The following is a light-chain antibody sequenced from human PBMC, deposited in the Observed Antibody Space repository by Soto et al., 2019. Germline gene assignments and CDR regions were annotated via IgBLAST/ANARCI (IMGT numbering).Light chain of an antibody. CDR1: QGISSY. CDR3: QQYYSPGT. V-gene: IGKV1-8*01. J-gene: IGKJ1*01. CDR2: AAS. Sequence: AIRMTQSPSSFSASTGDRVTITCRASQGISSYLAWYQQKPGKAPKLLIYAASTLQSGVPSRFSGSGSGTDFTLTISCLQSEDFATYYCQQYYSPGTFGQGTKVEIK.